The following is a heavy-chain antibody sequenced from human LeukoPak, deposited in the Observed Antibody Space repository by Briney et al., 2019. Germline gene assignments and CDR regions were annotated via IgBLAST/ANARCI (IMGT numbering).Heavy chain of an antibody. Sequence: PSETLSLTCTVSGGSISRYYWNWIRQPPGKGLEWIGYIFYSGSTNYNPSLTSRVTISVDTSKNQFSLKLSSVTAADTAVYYCAREGSSGSFPDWGQGTLVTVSS. CDR3: AREGSSGSFPD. D-gene: IGHD3-10*01. CDR1: GGSISRYY. V-gene: IGHV4-59*01. J-gene: IGHJ4*02. CDR2: IFYSGST.